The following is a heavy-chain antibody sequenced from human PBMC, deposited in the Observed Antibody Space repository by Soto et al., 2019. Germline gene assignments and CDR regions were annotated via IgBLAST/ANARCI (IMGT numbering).Heavy chain of an antibody. V-gene: IGHV4-4*02. J-gene: IGHJ4*02. CDR2: IYHSGST. CDR1: GGSISSSNW. CDR3: ARERGSSGYYYAYFDY. D-gene: IGHD3-22*01. Sequence: PSETLSLTCAVSGGSISSSNWWSWVRQPPGKGLEWIGEIYHSGSTNYNPSLKSRVTISVDKSKNQFSLKLGSVTAADTAVYYCARERGSSGYYYAYFDYWGQGTLVTVSS.